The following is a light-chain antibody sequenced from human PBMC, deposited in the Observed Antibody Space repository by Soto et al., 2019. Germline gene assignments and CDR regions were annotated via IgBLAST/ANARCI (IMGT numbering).Light chain of an antibody. CDR2: GAS. V-gene: IGKV3-20*01. Sequence: EIVLTQSPGTLSLSPGERATLSCRASQSINSRYLAWYQQKPGQAPRLLIYGASSRATGIPDRFSGSGPGTDFTLTISRLEPEDFAVYYCQQFGNSPGFTFGPGTIVDIK. CDR1: QSINSRY. CDR3: QQFGNSPGFT. J-gene: IGKJ3*01.